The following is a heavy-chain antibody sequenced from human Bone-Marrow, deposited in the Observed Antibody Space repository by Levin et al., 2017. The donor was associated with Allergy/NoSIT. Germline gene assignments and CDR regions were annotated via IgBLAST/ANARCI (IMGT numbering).Heavy chain of an antibody. CDR3: ARHKGWESKSG. CDR1: GDNFIGYY. CDR2: INPNNGDT. D-gene: IGHD1-26*01. Sequence: GESLKISCTVSGDNFIGYYMFWVRQAPGQGLQWIGRINPNNGDTKYAQTFQGRVTMTRDTSINTIYMDLARLTSDDTAVYFCARHKGWESKSGWGQGTLVTVSS. V-gene: IGHV1-2*06. J-gene: IGHJ4*02.